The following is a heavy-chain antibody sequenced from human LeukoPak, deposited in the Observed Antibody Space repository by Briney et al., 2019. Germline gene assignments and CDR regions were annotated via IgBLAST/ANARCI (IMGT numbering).Heavy chain of an antibody. CDR2: IYYSGST. CDR3: ARHPTTVTYDIDY. CDR1: GFTFSDFY. J-gene: IGHJ4*02. V-gene: IGHV4-39*01. Sequence: LRLSCAASGFTFSDFYMSWTRQAPGKGLEWIGSIYYSGSTYYNPSLKSRVTISVDTSKNQFSLKLSSVTAADTAVYYCARHPTTVTYDIDYWGQGTLVTVSS. D-gene: IGHD4-17*01.